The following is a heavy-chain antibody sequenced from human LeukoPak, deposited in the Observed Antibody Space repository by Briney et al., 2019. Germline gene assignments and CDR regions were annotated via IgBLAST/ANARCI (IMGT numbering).Heavy chain of an antibody. CDR3: ARGRKGGSAL. Sequence: SETLSLTCTVSGVSIKNYYWSWIRQPPGKGLEWIANIYYAGSSNYNPSLKSRVTISVDRAKNQFSLKLSSVTAADTAFYYCARGRKGGSALWGQGTLVTVSS. V-gene: IGHV4-59*12. CDR1: GVSIKNYY. D-gene: IGHD3-10*01. J-gene: IGHJ4*02. CDR2: IYYAGSS.